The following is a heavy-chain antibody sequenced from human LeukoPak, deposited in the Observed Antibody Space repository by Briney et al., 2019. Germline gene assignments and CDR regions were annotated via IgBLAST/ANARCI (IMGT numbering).Heavy chain of an antibody. CDR3: ARSIIGDYGGVDY. V-gene: IGHV4-30-4*01. CDR1: GGPISSGDYY. J-gene: IGHJ4*02. D-gene: IGHD4-17*01. Sequence: SETLSLTCTVSGGPISSGDYYWSWIRQPPGKGLEWIGYIYYSGSTYYNPSLKSRVTISVDTSKNQFSLKLSSVTAADTAVYYCARSIIGDYGGVDYWGQGTLVTVSS. CDR2: IYYSGST.